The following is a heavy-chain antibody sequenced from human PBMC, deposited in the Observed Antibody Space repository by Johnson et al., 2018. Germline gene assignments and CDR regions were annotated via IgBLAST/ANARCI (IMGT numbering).Heavy chain of an antibody. CDR3: ARASDDRDAFDI. J-gene: IGHJ3*02. CDR2: ISSSSSYI. CDR1: GFTFSSYS. V-gene: IGHV3-21*01. D-gene: IGHD3-22*01. Sequence: VQLVESGGGLVKXGGSLRLSCAASGFTFSSYSMNWVRQAPGKGLEWVSSISSSSSYIYYADSVKGRFTISRDNAKNSLYLQMDSLRAEDTAVYYCARASDDRDAFDIWGQGTMVTVSS.